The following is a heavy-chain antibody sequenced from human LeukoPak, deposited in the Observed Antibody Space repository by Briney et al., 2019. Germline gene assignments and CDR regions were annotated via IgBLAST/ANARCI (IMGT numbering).Heavy chain of an antibody. J-gene: IGHJ4*02. CDR2: IYHSGNT. CDR3: ARNGDSASVVD. V-gene: IGHV4-4*02. CDR1: GGSVSSGNW. Sequence: PSETLSLTCAVSGGSVSSGNWWSWVRQPPGKGLEWIGEIYHSGNTVYNPPLKSRDTISVDNSKNQFSLKLTSVTAADTAVYYCARNGDSASVVDWGQGTLVTVSS. D-gene: IGHD4-17*01.